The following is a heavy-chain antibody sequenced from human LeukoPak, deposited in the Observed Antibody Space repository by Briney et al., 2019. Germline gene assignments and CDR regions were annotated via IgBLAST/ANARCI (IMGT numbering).Heavy chain of an antibody. J-gene: IGHJ4*02. Sequence: GGSLRLSCAASGFTFSSYWMSWVRLAPGKGLEWVANIKQDGSAKFYVESVKGRFTISRDNAKKSLYLQMNSLRAEDTAVYYCARDLGARSGGSCYFDYWAREPWSPSPQ. CDR3: ARDLGARSGGSCYFDY. CDR2: IKQDGSAK. CDR1: GFTFSSYW. V-gene: IGHV3-7*03. D-gene: IGHD2-15*01.